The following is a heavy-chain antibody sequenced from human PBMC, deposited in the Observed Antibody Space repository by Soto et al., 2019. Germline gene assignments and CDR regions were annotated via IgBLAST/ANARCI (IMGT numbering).Heavy chain of an antibody. CDR3: ARITYYYGSGSQNWFDP. V-gene: IGHV4-59*12. Sequence: SETLSLTCTVSGASISSYCWSWIRQPPGKGLEWIGYVYGSGSTSYNPSLTSRVTLSVDTSRNQFSLKLSSVTAADTAVYYCARITYYYGSGSQNWFDPWGQGTLVTVSS. CDR1: GASISSYC. D-gene: IGHD3-10*01. CDR2: VYGSGST. J-gene: IGHJ5*02.